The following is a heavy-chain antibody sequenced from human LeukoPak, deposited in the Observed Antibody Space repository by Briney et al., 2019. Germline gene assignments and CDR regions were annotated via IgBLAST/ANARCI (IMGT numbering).Heavy chain of an antibody. D-gene: IGHD3-10*01. J-gene: IGHJ4*02. CDR1: EFSVGSNY. CDR2: IYSGGST. V-gene: IGHV3-53*05. CDR3: AKDRRRYGSGNSVEGSPHDY. Sequence: PGGSLRLSCAASEFSVGSNYMTWVRQAPGKGLEWVSLIYSGGSTYYADSVKGRFTISRDNSKNTLYLQMNSLRAEDTALYYCAKDRRRYGSGNSVEGSPHDYWGQGTLVTVSS.